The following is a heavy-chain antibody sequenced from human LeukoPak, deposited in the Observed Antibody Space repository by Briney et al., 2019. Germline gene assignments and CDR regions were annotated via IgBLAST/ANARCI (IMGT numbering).Heavy chain of an antibody. CDR2: ISSSSSYI. D-gene: IGHD3-10*01. V-gene: IGHV3-21*01. J-gene: IGHJ4*02. CDR3: ARGYHYYGSGILDY. CDR1: GFTFSSYW. Sequence: PGGSLRLSCAASGFTFSSYWMSWVRQAPGKGLEWVSSISSSSSYIYYADSVKGRFTISRDNAKNSLYLQMNSLRAEDTAVYYCARGYHYYGSGILDYWGQGTLVTVSS.